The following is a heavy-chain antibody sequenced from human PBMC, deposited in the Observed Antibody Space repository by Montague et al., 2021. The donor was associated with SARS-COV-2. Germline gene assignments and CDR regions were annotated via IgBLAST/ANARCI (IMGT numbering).Heavy chain of an antibody. CDR3: VRYPGMNGLDI. J-gene: IGHJ3*02. CDR2: VSTDVNDK. V-gene: IGHV3-30*04. Sequence: SLRLSCAASGFSFSSFSMHWVRQAPGKGLESLSVVSTDVNDKYYSDSVRCRFTISRDNSKNTLSLQVNSLRVEDTAVYYCVRYPGMNGLDIWGQGTRVTVSS. CDR1: GFSFSSFS. D-gene: IGHD2-8*01.